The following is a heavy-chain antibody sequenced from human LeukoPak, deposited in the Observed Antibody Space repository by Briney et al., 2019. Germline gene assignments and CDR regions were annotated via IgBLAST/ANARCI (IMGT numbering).Heavy chain of an antibody. D-gene: IGHD3-10*01. V-gene: IGHV3-23*01. CDR3: ARDGNFGYDAFDI. Sequence: PGGSLRLSCAASGFSFSGYAMSWVRQAPGKGLDWVSGVSDSGVNTYYADSVKGRFTISRDNSKYTLFLQMNSLGAEDTAVYYCARDGNFGYDAFDIWGQGTMVTVSS. CDR2: VSDSGVNT. CDR1: GFSFSGYA. J-gene: IGHJ3*02.